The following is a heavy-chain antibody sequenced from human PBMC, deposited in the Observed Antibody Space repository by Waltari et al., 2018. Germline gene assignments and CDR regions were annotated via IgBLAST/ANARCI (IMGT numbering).Heavy chain of an antibody. CDR2: INHSGRT. CDR1: GGSFRGYY. CDR3: ALRSDYVWGSYRPDY. J-gene: IGHJ4*02. D-gene: IGHD3-16*02. Sequence: QVQLQQWGAGLLKPSETLSLTCAVYGGSFRGYYWSWIRQPPGKGLEWIGEINHSGRTNHNPSPKSRVHKSVDTAKNQFSLKLSSVTAADTAVYYCALRSDYVWGSYRPDYWGQGTLVTVSS. V-gene: IGHV4-34*01.